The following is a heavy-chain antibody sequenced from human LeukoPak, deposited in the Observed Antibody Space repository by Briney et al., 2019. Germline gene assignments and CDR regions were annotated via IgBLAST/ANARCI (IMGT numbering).Heavy chain of an antibody. CDR2: INYSGST. CDR3: ASCRKLYEKDTINWFDP. D-gene: IGHD3-16*02. CDR1: GGSFSGYY. Sequence: SETLSLTCAVYGGSFSGYYWSRIRQPSGKGLEWIGEINYSGSTNYNPSLKSRVTISVDTSKNQFSLKLSSVTAADTAVYYCASCRKLYEKDTINWFDPWGQGTLVTVSS. J-gene: IGHJ5*02. V-gene: IGHV4-34*01.